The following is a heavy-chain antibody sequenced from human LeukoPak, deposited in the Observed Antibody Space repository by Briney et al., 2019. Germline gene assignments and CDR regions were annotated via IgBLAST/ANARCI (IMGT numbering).Heavy chain of an antibody. V-gene: IGHV1-2*06. D-gene: IGHD5-18*01. CDR2: INPNSGGT. CDR1: GYTFTGYY. Sequence: ASVKVSCKASGYTFTGYYMHWVRQAPGQGLEWMGRINPNSGGTNYAQKFQGRVTMTRDTSISTAYMGLSRLRSDDTAVYYCAREEGTWIQLWLLANGAFDIWGQGTMVTVSS. J-gene: IGHJ3*02. CDR3: AREEGTWIQLWLLANGAFDI.